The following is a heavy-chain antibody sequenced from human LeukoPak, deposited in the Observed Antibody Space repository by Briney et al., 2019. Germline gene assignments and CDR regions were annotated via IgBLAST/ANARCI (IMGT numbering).Heavy chain of an antibody. CDR1: GGSISGHY. D-gene: IGHD1-26*01. Sequence: SETLSLTCTVPGGSISGHYWSWIRQPPGKGLEWIGYIYYSGSTNYNPSLKSRVTISVDTSKNQFSLKLSSVTAADTAVYYCAREISGGGSYYDYWGQGTLVTVSS. CDR2: IYYSGST. CDR3: AREISGGGSYYDY. V-gene: IGHV4-59*11. J-gene: IGHJ4*02.